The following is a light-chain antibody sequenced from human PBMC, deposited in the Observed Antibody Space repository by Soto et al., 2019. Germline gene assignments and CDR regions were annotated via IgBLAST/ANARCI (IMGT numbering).Light chain of an antibody. J-gene: IGKJ1*01. CDR3: QHYNSYSEA. CDR2: DAS. V-gene: IGKV1-5*01. CDR1: EGISYW. Sequence: DIQMTQSPSTLSASVGDRVTIACRASEGISYWLAWFQQRPGKAPKLLIYDASSLESGVPSRFSGSGSGTEFTLTISSLQPDDFATYYCQHYNSYSEAFGQGTKVDIK.